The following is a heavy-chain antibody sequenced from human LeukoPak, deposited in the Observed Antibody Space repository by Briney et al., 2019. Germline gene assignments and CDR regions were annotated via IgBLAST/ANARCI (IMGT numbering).Heavy chain of an antibody. CDR3: AKGGSTIFGVVPPNWFDP. J-gene: IGHJ5*02. D-gene: IGHD3-3*01. V-gene: IGHV3-23*01. Sequence: GGSLRLSCAASGFAFSSYAMNWVRQAPGKGLEWVSAISGSGGSKYYADSVKGRFTISRDNSKNTLYLQMNSLRAEDTAVYYCAKGGSTIFGVVPPNWFDPWGQGTLVTVSS. CDR1: GFAFSSYA. CDR2: ISGSGGSK.